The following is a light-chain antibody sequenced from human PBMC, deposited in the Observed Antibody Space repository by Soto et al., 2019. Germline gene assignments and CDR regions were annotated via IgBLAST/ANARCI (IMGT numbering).Light chain of an antibody. Sequence: QSVLTQPASVSGSPGQSITISCTGTSSDVGAYNYVSWYQQYPGKAPKLVVYDVSNRPSGVSNRFSGSKSGNTASLTISGLQAEDEADYHCSSYTTSIGYGFGTGTKVTVL. J-gene: IGLJ1*01. CDR3: SSYTTSIGYG. V-gene: IGLV2-14*01. CDR2: DVS. CDR1: SSDVGAYNY.